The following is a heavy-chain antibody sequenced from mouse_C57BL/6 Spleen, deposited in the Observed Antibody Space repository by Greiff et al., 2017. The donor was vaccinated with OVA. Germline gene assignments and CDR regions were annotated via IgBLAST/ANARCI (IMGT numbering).Heavy chain of an antibody. CDR3: ARHGSWYFDV. Sequence: QVQLKQPGAELVRPGSSVKLSCKASGYTFTSYWMDWVKQRPGQGLEWIGNIYPSDSETHYNQKFKDKATLTVDKSSSTAYMQLSSLTSEDSAVYYCARHGSWYFDVWGTGTTVTVSS. J-gene: IGHJ1*03. CDR2: IYPSDSET. CDR1: GYTFTSYW. V-gene: IGHV1-61*01.